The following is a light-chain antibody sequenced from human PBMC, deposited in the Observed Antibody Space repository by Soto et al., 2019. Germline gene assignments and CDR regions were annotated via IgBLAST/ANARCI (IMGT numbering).Light chain of an antibody. CDR3: SSYAGSRTLV. Sequence: QSALTQPASVSGSPGQSVTISCTGTSSDVGGYDYVSWYQQHPGKAPKLIIYDVTNRPSGLSNRFSGSKSGNTASLTISGLQAEDEADYYCSSYAGSRTLVFGGGTKVTVL. CDR1: SSDVGGYDY. V-gene: IGLV2-14*03. J-gene: IGLJ2*01. CDR2: DVT.